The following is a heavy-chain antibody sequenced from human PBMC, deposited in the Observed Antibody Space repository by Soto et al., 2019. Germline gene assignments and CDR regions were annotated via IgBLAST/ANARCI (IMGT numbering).Heavy chain of an antibody. Sequence: PSETLSLTCAVSGGSISSGGDSWSWIRQPPGKGLEWIGSIYHSGSTYYNPSLESRVTISIDRSKNQFSLKLYSVTAADTAVYYCARDATVTTGKAFDIWGQGTKVTV. V-gene: IGHV4-30-2*01. CDR3: ARDATVTTGKAFDI. CDR1: GGSISSGGDS. CDR2: IYHSGST. J-gene: IGHJ3*02. D-gene: IGHD4-17*01.